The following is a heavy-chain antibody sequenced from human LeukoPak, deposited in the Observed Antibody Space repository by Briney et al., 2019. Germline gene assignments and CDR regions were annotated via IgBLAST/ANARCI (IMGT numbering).Heavy chain of an antibody. J-gene: IGHJ3*02. D-gene: IGHD5-24*01. V-gene: IGHV3-9*01. CDR1: QFIFSTYA. Sequence: GGSLRLSCGASQFIFSTYAMHWVRQAPGKGLEWVSGISWNSGSIGYADSVKGRFTISRDNAKNSLYLQMNSLRAEDTALYYCAKGRGWLLPHDAFDIWGQGTMVTVSS. CDR3: AKGRGWLLPHDAFDI. CDR2: ISWNSGSI.